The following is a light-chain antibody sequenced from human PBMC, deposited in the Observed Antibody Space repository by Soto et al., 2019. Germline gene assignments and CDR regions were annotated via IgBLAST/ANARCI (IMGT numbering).Light chain of an antibody. CDR3: QQYSDWTAVT. J-gene: IGKJ4*01. V-gene: IGKV3-15*01. CDR2: GAT. CDR1: QSIGSD. Sequence: EIVMTQSPDTLSVSPGETATLSCRASQSIGSDLAWYQQKPGQAPRLILYGATTRATGIPARFGGFGSGTYFTLFITMQSEDFAVYYCQQYSDWTAVTFGGGTRVDIK.